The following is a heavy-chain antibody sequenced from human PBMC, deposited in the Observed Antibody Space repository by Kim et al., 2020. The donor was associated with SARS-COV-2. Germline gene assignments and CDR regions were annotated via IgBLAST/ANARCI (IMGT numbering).Heavy chain of an antibody. CDR1: GGSFSGYY. J-gene: IGHJ4*02. Sequence: SETLSLTCAVYGGSFSGYYWSWIRQSPGKGLEWIGEINHSGSTNYNPSLKSRVTISVDTPKNQFSLKMSSVTAADTAVYYCARDHYYDSSGYFDYWGQGT. D-gene: IGHD3-22*01. CDR3: ARDHYYDSSGYFDY. CDR2: INHSGST. V-gene: IGHV4-34*01.